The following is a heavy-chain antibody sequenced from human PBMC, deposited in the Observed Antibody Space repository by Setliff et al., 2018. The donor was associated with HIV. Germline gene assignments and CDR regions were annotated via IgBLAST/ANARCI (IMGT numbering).Heavy chain of an antibody. Sequence: ASVKVSCKAFGYTFTDYYIHWVQQAPGKGLEWVGRVDPEAYETVYAEKFQGRVTISADKSTHTTYMQLRSLRSEDTAVYYCATGLLTTVVTGGDSWGQGTLVTVSS. J-gene: IGHJ4*02. D-gene: IGHD2-21*02. CDR3: ATGLLTTVVTGGDS. V-gene: IGHV1-69-2*01. CDR2: VDPEAYET. CDR1: GYTFTDYY.